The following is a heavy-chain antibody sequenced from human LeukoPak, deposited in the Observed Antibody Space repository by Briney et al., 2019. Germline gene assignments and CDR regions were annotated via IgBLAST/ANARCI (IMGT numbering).Heavy chain of an antibody. V-gene: IGHV3-21*01. CDR2: ISSTLSYI. CDR3: ARVSDTSGYSYGSIDY. D-gene: IGHD5-18*01. J-gene: IGHJ4*02. CDR1: GFTFSSYS. Sequence: PGGSLRLSCAAPGFTFSSYSMNWVRQAPGKGLEWISSISSTLSYIYYADSLKGRFTISKDNAKNSLYLQMNSLRAEDTAVYYCARVSDTSGYSYGSIDYWGQGTLVTVSS.